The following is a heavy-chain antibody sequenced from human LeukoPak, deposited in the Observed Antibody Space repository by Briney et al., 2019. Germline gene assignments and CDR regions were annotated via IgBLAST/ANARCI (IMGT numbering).Heavy chain of an antibody. D-gene: IGHD6-19*01. Sequence: GGSLRLSCAASGFTFSSCDITGVRQAPGRGLEWVSSIRPNGDNTFYGDSVKGRFTIYRDNSKNTVYLQMNNMRVDDTAVYYCARVAGWHWFDPWGQGTLVTVSS. CDR2: IRPNGDNT. CDR1: GFTFSSCD. J-gene: IGHJ5*02. V-gene: IGHV3-23*01. CDR3: ARVAGWHWFDP.